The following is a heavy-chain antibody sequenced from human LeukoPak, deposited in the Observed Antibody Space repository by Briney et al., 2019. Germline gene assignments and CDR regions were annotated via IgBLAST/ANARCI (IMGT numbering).Heavy chain of an antibody. CDR3: TRGRGGTIVRGYMDY. CDR2: MNSNSGNT. V-gene: IGHV1-8*01. D-gene: IGHD3-10*01. CDR1: GYTFINYD. Sequence: ASVKVSCKASGYTFINYDIMGVRQATGQGLEWMGWMNSNSGNTGYAQKFQGRVTMTRDTSMSTAYMELSSLRFEDTAVYYCTRGRGGTIVRGYMDYWGQGTLVTVSS. J-gene: IGHJ4*02.